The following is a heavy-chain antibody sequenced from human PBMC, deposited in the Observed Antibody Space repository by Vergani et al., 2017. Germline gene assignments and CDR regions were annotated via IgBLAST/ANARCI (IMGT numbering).Heavy chain of an antibody. CDR3: AKSGFVGAFET. D-gene: IGHD6-6*01. J-gene: IGHJ3*02. CDR1: GFTFIMHA. Sequence: EVQLLESGGDLVQPGGSLRLSCAASGFTFIMHAMSWVRQAPGKGLEWVSTLSASDRRTHYADSVKGRFSISRDNSKNTLFLHMNSLRPEDTAVYYCAKSGFVGAFETWGQGTMVTVSS. V-gene: IGHV3-23*01. CDR2: LSASDRRT.